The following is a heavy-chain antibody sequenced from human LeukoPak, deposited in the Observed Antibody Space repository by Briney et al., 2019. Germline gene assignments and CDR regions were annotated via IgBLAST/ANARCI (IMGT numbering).Heavy chain of an antibody. V-gene: IGHV1-18*04. CDR3: ARVIYGDYYFDY. CDR2: ISAYNGNT. J-gene: IGHJ4*02. D-gene: IGHD4-17*01. CDR1: GYTFTGYY. Sequence: ASVKVSCKASGYTFTGYYMHWVRQAPGQGLEWMGWISAYNGNTNYAQKLQGRVTMTTDTSTSTAYMELRSLRSDDTAVYYCARVIYGDYYFDYWGQGTLVTVSS.